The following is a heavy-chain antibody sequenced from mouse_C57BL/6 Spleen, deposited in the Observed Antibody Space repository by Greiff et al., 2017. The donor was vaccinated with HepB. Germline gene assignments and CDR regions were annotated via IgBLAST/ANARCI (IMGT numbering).Heavy chain of an antibody. CDR3: GVYDGYYVFAY. CDR1: GYTFTSYW. D-gene: IGHD2-3*01. Sequence: VQLQQPGAELVMPGASVKLSCKASGYTFTSYWMHWVKQRPGQGLEWIGEIDPSDSYTNYNQKFKGKSTLTVDKSSSTAYMQLSSLTSEDSAVYYCGVYDGYYVFAYWGQGTLVTVSA. CDR2: IDPSDSYT. J-gene: IGHJ3*01. V-gene: IGHV1-69*01.